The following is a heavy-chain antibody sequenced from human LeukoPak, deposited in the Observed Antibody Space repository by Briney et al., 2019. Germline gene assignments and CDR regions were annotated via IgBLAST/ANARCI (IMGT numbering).Heavy chain of an antibody. D-gene: IGHD4-17*01. J-gene: IGHJ4*02. CDR3: ARWKYVDYERTFDY. CDR1: GGSISSYY. CDR2: IYTSGST. V-gene: IGHV4-4*07. Sequence: SETLSLTCTVSGGSISSYYWSWIRQPAGKGLEWIGRIYTSGSTNYNPSLKSRVTMSVDTSKSQFSLKLTSATAADTAIYFCARWKYVDYERTFDYWGQGTLVTVSS.